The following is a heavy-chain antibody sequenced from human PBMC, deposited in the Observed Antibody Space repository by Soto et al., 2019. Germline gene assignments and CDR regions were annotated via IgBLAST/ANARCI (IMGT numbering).Heavy chain of an antibody. CDR2: ISSDGSHQ. CDR3: ARLHCTATRCYLYHYGFDV. V-gene: IGHV3-30*04. Sequence: QVQLVESGGGVVQPERSLRLSCAAAGSTFTNYAVHWVRQAPGKGLEWVAVISSDGSHQYYAESVRGRFSIFRDNFKNPVSPQINSLRPEDTAVYSCARLHCTATRCYLYHYGFDVWGQGTTVTVSS. CDR1: GSTFTNYA. J-gene: IGHJ6*02. D-gene: IGHD2-8*02.